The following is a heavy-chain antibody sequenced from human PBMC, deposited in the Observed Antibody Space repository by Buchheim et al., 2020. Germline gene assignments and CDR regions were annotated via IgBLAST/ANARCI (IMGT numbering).Heavy chain of an antibody. V-gene: IGHV3-30*18. D-gene: IGHD3-10*01. Sequence: QVQLVESGGGVVQPGRSLRLSCAASGFTFSSYGMHWVRQAPGKGLEWVAVISYDGSNKYYADSVKGRFTISRDNSKNTLYLQMNSLRAEDTAVYYCAKDDLDFFSYYYGSGSSFDYWGQGTL. J-gene: IGHJ4*02. CDR3: AKDDLDFFSYYYGSGSSFDY. CDR1: GFTFSSYG. CDR2: ISYDGSNK.